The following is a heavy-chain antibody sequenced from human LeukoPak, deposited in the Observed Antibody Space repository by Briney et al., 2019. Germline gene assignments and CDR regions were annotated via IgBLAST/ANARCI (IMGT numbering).Heavy chain of an antibody. J-gene: IGHJ4*02. D-gene: IGHD6-19*01. CDR1: GYTFTSYA. CDR3: ARLYSSGSNFDY. CDR2: INAGNGNT. Sequence: EASVKVSCKASGYTFTSYAMHWVRQAPGQRLEWMGWINAGNGNTKYSQKFQGRVTITRDTSASTAYMELSSLRSEDTAVCYCARLYSSGSNFDYWGQGTLVTVSS. V-gene: IGHV1-3*01.